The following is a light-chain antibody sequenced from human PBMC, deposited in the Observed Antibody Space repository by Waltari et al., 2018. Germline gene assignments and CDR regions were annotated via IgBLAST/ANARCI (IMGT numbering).Light chain of an antibody. Sequence: QSVLTQPPSVSDAPRQRVTISCSGSSPNIGNNAVNWYQQLPGKAPKLLIYYDDLLPSGVSDRFSGSKSGTSASLAISGLQSEDEADYYCAAWDDSLSGVVFGGGTKLTVL. V-gene: IGLV1-36*01. J-gene: IGLJ2*01. CDR3: AAWDDSLSGVV. CDR2: YDD. CDR1: SPNIGNNA.